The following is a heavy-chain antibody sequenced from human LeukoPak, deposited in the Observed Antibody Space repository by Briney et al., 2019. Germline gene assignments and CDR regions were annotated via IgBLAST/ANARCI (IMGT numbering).Heavy chain of an antibody. CDR3: ARQCSSSSCYFDY. CDR2: IYHSGSS. V-gene: IGHV4-38-2*01. D-gene: IGHD2-2*01. CDR1: GYSISRDYY. Sequence: SSETLSLTCAVSGYSISRDYYWGWIRQPPGQGLEWIGNIYHSGSSYYNPSLKSRVTISVDTSKNQFSLKLTSVTAADTAVYYCARQCSSSSCYFDYWGQGTLVTVSS. J-gene: IGHJ4*02.